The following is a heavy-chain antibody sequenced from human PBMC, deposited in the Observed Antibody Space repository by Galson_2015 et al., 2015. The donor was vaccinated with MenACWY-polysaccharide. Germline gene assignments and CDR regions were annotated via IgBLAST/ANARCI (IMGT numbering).Heavy chain of an antibody. Sequence: SLRLSCAASGFTFSSYWMSWVRQAPGKGLEWVANIKQDGSGKYYVDSVKGRFTISRDNAKNSLYLQMNSLRGEDTAVYYCARDSGRGGTSYWGQGTLVAVSS. CDR1: GFTFSSYW. J-gene: IGHJ4*02. V-gene: IGHV3-7*01. D-gene: IGHD4-23*01. CDR3: ARDSGRGGTSY. CDR2: IKQDGSGK.